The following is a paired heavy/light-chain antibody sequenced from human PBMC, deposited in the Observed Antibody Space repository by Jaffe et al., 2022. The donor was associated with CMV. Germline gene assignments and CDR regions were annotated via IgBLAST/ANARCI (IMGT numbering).Light chain of an antibody. CDR2: KIS. CDR3: MQATEFPHT. J-gene: IGKJ2*01. Sequence: DIVMTQTPLSSPVTLGQPASISCRSSQSLVHRDGNTYLSWLQQRPGQPPRLLIYKISNRFSGVPDRFSGSGAGTDFTLKISRVEAEDVGVYYCMQATEFPHTLGQGTKLEIK. CDR1: QSLVHRDGNTY. V-gene: IGKV2-24*01.
Heavy chain of an antibody. J-gene: IGHJ4*02. CDR3: ARESEEWFYGILTDHPAFDS. CDR2: ISAYNGKT. CDR1: GYTFTSYG. Sequence: QVQLVQSGAEVKKPGASVKVSCKASGYTFTSYGITWVRRAPGQGLEWVGWISAYNGKTNYAQRLQGRVTLTTDTSTSTAYMELRNLRSDDTAVYYCARESEEWFYGILTDHPAFDSWGQGTLVTVSS. D-gene: IGHD3-9*01. V-gene: IGHV1-18*04.